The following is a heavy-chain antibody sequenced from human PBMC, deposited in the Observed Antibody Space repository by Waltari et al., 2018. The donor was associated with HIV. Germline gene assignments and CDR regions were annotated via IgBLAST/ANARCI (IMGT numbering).Heavy chain of an antibody. CDR2: INTDTGNP. CDR1: GYSITSHA. V-gene: IGHV7-4-1*02. Sequence: QVQLVQSGSELKKPGASVRVSCKASGYSITSHAINGVRQAPGQGLEWMGWINTDTGNPTYAPGFTGRFVFSVDSTVRTAYLQISSLMVDDTAVYYCARTLVSSGLVRFDPWGQGTLVIVSS. J-gene: IGHJ5*02. D-gene: IGHD6-6*01. CDR3: ARTLVSSGLVRFDP.